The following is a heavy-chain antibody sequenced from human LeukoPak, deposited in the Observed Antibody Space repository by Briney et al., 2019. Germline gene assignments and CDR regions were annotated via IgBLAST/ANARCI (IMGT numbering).Heavy chain of an antibody. J-gene: IGHJ4*02. D-gene: IGHD5-12*01. V-gene: IGHV4-59*01. Sequence: SETLSLTCTVSGGSISSYYWSWIRQPPGKGLEWIGYIYYSGSTNYNPSLKSRVTISVDTSKNQFSLKLSSVTAADTAVYYCATGSGYRYSPAFDYWGQGTLVTVSS. CDR3: ATGSGYRYSPAFDY. CDR2: IYYSGST. CDR1: GGSISSYY.